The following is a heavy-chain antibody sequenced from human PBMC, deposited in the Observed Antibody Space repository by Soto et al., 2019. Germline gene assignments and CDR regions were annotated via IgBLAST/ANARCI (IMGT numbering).Heavy chain of an antibody. V-gene: IGHV3-74*01. Sequence: EVQLVESGGGLVQPGGSLRLSCAASGFTFSSYWMHWVRQAPGTGLVWVSRINSDGSSTSYADSVKGRFTISRDNAKNTLYLQMNSLRAEDTAVYYCARAGRPYDFWSGYYIYYYYYMDVWGKGTTVTVSS. CDR2: INSDGSST. J-gene: IGHJ6*03. CDR3: ARAGRPYDFWSGYYIYYYYYMDV. D-gene: IGHD3-3*01. CDR1: GFTFSSYW.